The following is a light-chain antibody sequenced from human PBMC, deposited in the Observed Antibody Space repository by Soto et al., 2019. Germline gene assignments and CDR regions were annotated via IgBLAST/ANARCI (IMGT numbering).Light chain of an antibody. CDR3: QQFNSYPIT. CDR1: QSISRW. CDR2: EAS. V-gene: IGKV1-5*01. Sequence: DIQMTRSRATLSASVGDRVTITGWASQSISRWLTWYQQKPGKAPKLLIYEASSLESGVPSMFSGRGAGAEFTRTIGGLQHDDVATYFCQQFNSYPITFGQGTRLEIK. J-gene: IGKJ5*01.